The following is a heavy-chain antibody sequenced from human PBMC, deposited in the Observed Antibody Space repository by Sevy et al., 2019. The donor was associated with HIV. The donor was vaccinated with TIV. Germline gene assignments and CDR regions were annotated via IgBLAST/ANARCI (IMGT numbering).Heavy chain of an antibody. CDR1: GYTLTKLS. J-gene: IGHJ5*02. CDR2: FDPQDGA. Sequence: GASVKVSCKVSGYTLTKLSIHWVRQAPGKGLEWMGDFDPQDGAIYAQRFQGRLTMTEDTSTDSAYMELSSLTSEDTAVYYCATVGLRYCSGASCYQGDWFDPWGQGTLVTVSS. V-gene: IGHV1-24*01. CDR3: ATVGLRYCSGASCYQGDWFDP. D-gene: IGHD2-15*01.